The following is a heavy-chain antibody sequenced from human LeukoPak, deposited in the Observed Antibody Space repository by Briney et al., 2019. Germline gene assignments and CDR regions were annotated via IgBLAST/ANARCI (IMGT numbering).Heavy chain of an antibody. CDR2: IYYSGST. J-gene: IGHJ4*02. V-gene: IGHV4-59*01. CDR1: GGSISSYY. D-gene: IGHD6-13*01. CDR3: ARRRIAAIDY. Sequence: SETLSLTCTVSGGSISSYYWSWIRQPPGKGLEWIGYIYYSGSTNYNPSLKSRVTISVDTSKNQFSLKLSSVTAADTAVYYCARRRIAAIDYWGQGTLVTVSS.